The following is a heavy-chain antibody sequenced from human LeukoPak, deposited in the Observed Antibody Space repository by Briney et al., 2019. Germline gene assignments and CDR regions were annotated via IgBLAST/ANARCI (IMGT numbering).Heavy chain of an antibody. V-gene: IGHV3-23*01. Sequence: PGGSLTLSCAASGFTFSSYAMSWVRQAPGQGREWGSGINGRGDSTYHADSVKGRFTISRDNSKNMVFLQMTSLRAEDTALYYCAKNHFDSPTSGAYFDFWGQGTLVTVSS. CDR2: INGRGDST. J-gene: IGHJ4*02. D-gene: IGHD2/OR15-2a*01. CDR1: GFTFSSYA. CDR3: AKNHFDSPTSGAYFDF.